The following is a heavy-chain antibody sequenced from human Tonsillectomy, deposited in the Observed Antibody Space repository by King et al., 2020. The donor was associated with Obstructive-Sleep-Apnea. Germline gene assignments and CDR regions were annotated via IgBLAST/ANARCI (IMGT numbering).Heavy chain of an antibody. Sequence: VQLVESGGDWVQPGVYLRLSCEASGFTFNTYDLAWVRQAPGKGLEGVSGIRGGGGSTYYVDCVGGRFTVSRDKSMTTLYLHLNSLRAEDTAVYFCAKGRPYRSDWYSLGDSWGQGTLVTVSA. V-gene: IGHV3-23*04. CDR2: IRGGGGST. CDR1: GFTFNTYD. CDR3: AKGRPYRSDWYSLGDS. J-gene: IGHJ4*02. D-gene: IGHD6-19*01.